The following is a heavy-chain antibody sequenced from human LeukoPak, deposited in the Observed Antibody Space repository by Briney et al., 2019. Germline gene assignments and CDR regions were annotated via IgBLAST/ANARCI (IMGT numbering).Heavy chain of an antibody. J-gene: IGHJ4*02. Sequence: SETLSLTCAVYGGSFSGYYWSWIRQPPGKGLEWIGEINHSGSTNYNPSLKSRVTISVDTSKNQFSLKLSSVTAADTAVYYCARGLTSMPPGGYWGQGTLVTVSS. CDR1: GGSFSGYY. CDR2: INHSGST. CDR3: ARGLTSMPPGGY. D-gene: IGHD2/OR15-2a*01. V-gene: IGHV4-34*01.